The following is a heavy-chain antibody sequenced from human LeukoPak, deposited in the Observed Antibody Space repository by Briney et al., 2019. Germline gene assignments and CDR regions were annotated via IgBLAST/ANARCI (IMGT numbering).Heavy chain of an antibody. Sequence: PGGSLRLSCAASGFTFNNYAMTWIRQTPGKGLEWVSAISGSGGATYYAGSVKGRFTLSRDNSKNTLYLQMNSLRAEDTAVYYCAKDLAQTSSYYYIDVWGKGTTVTVSS. CDR1: GFTFNNYA. CDR2: ISGSGGAT. V-gene: IGHV3-23*01. CDR3: AKDLAQTSSYYYIDV. D-gene: IGHD1/OR15-1a*01. J-gene: IGHJ6*03.